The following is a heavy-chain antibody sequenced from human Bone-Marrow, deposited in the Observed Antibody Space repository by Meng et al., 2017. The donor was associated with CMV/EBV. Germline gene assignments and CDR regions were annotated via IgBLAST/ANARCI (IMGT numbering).Heavy chain of an antibody. CDR2: INPSGGST. V-gene: IGHV1-46*01. CDR1: GYTFTSYY. D-gene: IGHD3-3*01. CDR3: ARAPYDFWSGYYYPFDY. Sequence: ASAKVFCKASGYTFTSYYMHWVRQAPGQGLEWMGIINPSGGSTSYAQKFQGRVTMTRDTSTSTVYMELSSLRSEDTAVYYCARAPYDFWSGYYYPFDYWGQGTLVTFSS. J-gene: IGHJ4*02.